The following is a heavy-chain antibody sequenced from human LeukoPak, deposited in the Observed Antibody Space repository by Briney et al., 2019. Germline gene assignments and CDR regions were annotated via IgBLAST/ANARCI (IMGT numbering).Heavy chain of an antibody. D-gene: IGHD6-6*01. V-gene: IGHV1-2*02. CDR1: GYTFTGYY. Sequence: ASVKVSCKASGYTFTGYYMHWVRQAPGQGLEWMGWINPNSGGTNYAQKFQGRVTMTRGTSISTAYMELSRLRSDDTAVYYCARPRGYSSSDFDYWGQGTLVTVSS. J-gene: IGHJ4*02. CDR3: ARPRGYSSSDFDY. CDR2: INPNSGGT.